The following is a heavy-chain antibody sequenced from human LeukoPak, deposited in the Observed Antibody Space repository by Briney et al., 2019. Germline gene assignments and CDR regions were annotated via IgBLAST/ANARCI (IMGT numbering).Heavy chain of an antibody. J-gene: IGHJ4*02. CDR3: ARDRGFDNFDY. Sequence: GGSLRLSCAASGFSFSTYWMSWVRQAPGKGLEWVANTKEDGSDKNYVDSVKGRFTIARDNAKNYVYLQMKSLRAEDTAVYYCARDRGFDNFDYWGQGTLVTVSS. CDR2: TKEDGSDK. CDR1: GFSFSTYW. V-gene: IGHV3-7*01. D-gene: IGHD3-9*01.